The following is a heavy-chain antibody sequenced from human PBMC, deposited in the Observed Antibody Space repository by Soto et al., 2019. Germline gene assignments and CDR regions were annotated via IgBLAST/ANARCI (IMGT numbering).Heavy chain of an antibody. CDR1: GFSISDYD. D-gene: IGHD1-26*01. CDR2: ISYDGSNT. V-gene: IGHV3-30*18. Sequence: GWVPRLSCAASGFSISDYDMEWVRQAPGKGLEWVALISYDGSNTYYADSVKGRFTISRDNSKDTLFLQMTGLRREDTAVYYCAKGAGDRLSLGMDVWGQGTTVTVSS. CDR3: AKGAGDRLSLGMDV. J-gene: IGHJ6*02.